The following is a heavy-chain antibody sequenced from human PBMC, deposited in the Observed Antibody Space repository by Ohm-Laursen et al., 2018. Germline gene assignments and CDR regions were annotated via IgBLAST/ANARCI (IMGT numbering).Heavy chain of an antibody. CDR3: AREGGSYRLWFDP. CDR2: IIPIFGST. CDR1: GGTFSSDA. Sequence: GASVKVSCKASGGTFSSDAISWVRQAPGQGLEWMGGIIPIFGSTTYAQIFQGRLTITADGSTSTVYMQLSSLRSDDTAVYYCAREGGSYRLWFDPWGQGTLVSVSS. J-gene: IGHJ5*02. D-gene: IGHD3-16*02. V-gene: IGHV1-69*13.